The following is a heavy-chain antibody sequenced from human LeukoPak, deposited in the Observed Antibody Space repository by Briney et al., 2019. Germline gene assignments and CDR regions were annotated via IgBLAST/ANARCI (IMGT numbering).Heavy chain of an antibody. V-gene: IGHV4-59*01. CDR1: GGSFSGSY. Sequence: SETLCLTCAVYGGSFSGSYWSWIRQPPGKGLEWIGYIYYSGSTNYNPSLKSRVTISVDTSKNQFSLKLSSVTAADTAVYYCAREPGGSYYGSYFDYWGQGTLGTVSS. CDR2: IYYSGST. CDR3: AREPGGSYYGSYFDY. J-gene: IGHJ4*02. D-gene: IGHD1-26*01.